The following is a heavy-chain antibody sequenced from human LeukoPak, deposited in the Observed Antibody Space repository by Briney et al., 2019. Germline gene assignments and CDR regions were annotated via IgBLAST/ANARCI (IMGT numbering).Heavy chain of an antibody. V-gene: IGHV1-18*01. J-gene: IGHJ4*02. CDR3: ARDRFTDSSKFDY. CDR1: GGTFSSYA. D-gene: IGHD6-13*01. Sequence: ASVKVSCKASGGTFSSYAISWVRQAPGQGLEWMGWISAYNGNTNYAQKLQGRVTMTTDTSTSTAYMELRSLRSDDTAVYYCARDRFTDSSKFDYWGQGTLVTVSS. CDR2: ISAYNGNT.